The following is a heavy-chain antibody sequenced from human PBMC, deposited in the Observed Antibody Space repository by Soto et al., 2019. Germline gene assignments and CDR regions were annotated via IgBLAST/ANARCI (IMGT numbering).Heavy chain of an antibody. J-gene: IGHJ4*02. Sequence: GESLKISCKLSGDSFPSFWIAWVRQMPGKGLEWLGSIYPRDYETRYSPSFQGQVTISADNSKNTLYLQMNSLRAEDTAVYYCAKDPLRRNPIYWGQGTLVTVSS. CDR1: GDSFPSFW. CDR2: IYPRDYET. CDR3: AKDPLRRNPIY. D-gene: IGHD4-17*01. V-gene: IGHV5-51*01.